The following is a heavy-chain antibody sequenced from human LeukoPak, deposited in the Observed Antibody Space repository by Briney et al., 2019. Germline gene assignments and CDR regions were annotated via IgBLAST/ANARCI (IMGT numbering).Heavy chain of an antibody. D-gene: IGHD4-17*01. CDR3: ARGGAYGCLDY. CDR1: GFSFRTYW. Sequence: GGSLRLSCAASGFSFRTYWMTWVRQAPGKGLEWVANLSPEGSDKFYVDSVKGRFIISRDNAKNSLYLQMNSLRAGDTAVYYCARGGAYGCLDYWGQGTLVTVSS. V-gene: IGHV3-7*01. CDR2: LSPEGSDK. J-gene: IGHJ4*02.